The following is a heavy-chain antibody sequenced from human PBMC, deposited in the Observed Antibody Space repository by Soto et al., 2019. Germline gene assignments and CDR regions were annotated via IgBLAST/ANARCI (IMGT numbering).Heavy chain of an antibody. D-gene: IGHD6-6*01. V-gene: IGHV3-30-3*01. CDR2: ISYDGSNK. CDR1: GFTFSSYA. Sequence: GGSLRLSCAASGFTFSSYAMHWVRQAPGKGLEWVAVISYDGSNKYYADSVKGRFTISRDNSKNTLYLQMNGLRAEDTAVYYCARAFSSSSDFDCWGQGTLVTVSS. CDR3: ARAFSSSSDFDC. J-gene: IGHJ4*02.